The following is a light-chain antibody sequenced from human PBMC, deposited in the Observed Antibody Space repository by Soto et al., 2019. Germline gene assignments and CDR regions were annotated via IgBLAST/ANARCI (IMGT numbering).Light chain of an antibody. J-gene: IGLJ2*01. CDR1: SSDVGGYDF. V-gene: IGLV2-14*03. CDR3: SSYRSSSASVV. CDR2: DAT. Sequence: QSALTQPASVSGSARQSITISCTGTSSDVGGYDFVSWYQQHPGKAPKLMIYDATHRSSGISDRFSGSKSGSTASLTISGLQAEDEADYYCSSYRSSSASVVFGGGTQLTVL.